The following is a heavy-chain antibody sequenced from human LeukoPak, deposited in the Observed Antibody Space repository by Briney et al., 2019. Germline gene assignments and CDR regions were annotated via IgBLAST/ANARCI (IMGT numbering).Heavy chain of an antibody. J-gene: IGHJ6*03. CDR1: GFTVSSNY. CDR2: IYSGGST. Sequence: GGSLRLSCAASGFTVSSNYMSWVRQAPGKGLEWVSVIYSGGSTYYADSVKGRFTISRDNSKNTLYLRMNSLRAEDTAVYYCATTYYYGSGYYYYMDVWGKGTTVTISS. V-gene: IGHV3-53*01. D-gene: IGHD3-10*01. CDR3: ATTYYYGSGYYYYMDV.